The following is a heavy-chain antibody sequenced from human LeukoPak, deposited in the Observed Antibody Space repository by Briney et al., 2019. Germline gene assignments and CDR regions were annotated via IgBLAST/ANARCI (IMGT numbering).Heavy chain of an antibody. CDR3: ARAFGGSYPPWDAFDI. CDR1: GYTFTGYY. CDR2: INPNSGGT. Sequence: GASVKVSCKASGYTFTGYYMHWVRQAPGQGLEWMGWINPNSGGTNYAQKFQGRVTMTRDTSISTAYMELSRLRSDDTAVYYCARAFGGSYPPWDAFDIWAKGQWSPSLQ. J-gene: IGHJ3*02. V-gene: IGHV1-2*02. D-gene: IGHD1-26*01.